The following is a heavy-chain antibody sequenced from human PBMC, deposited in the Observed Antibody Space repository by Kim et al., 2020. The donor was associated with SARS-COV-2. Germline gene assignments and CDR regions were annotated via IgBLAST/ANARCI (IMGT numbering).Heavy chain of an antibody. J-gene: IGHJ5*02. CDR2: INHSGST. D-gene: IGHD3-3*01. Sequence: SETLSLTCAVYGGSFSGYYWSWIRQPPGKGLEWIGEINHSGSTNYNPSLKSRVTISVDTSKNQFSLKLSSVTAADTAVYYCARGSSGYYDFWGGYFDP. V-gene: IGHV4-34*01. CDR1: GGSFSGYY. CDR3: ARGSSGYYDFWGGYFDP.